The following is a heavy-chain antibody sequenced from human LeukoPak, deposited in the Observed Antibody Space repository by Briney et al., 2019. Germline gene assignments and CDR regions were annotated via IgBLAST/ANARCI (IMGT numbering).Heavy chain of an antibody. CDR3: ARSAEWLRNAFDI. J-gene: IGHJ3*02. CDR1: GASTSHFY. D-gene: IGHD5-12*01. V-gene: IGHV4-59*01. Sequence: SETLSLTCSVSGASTSHFYWNWIRQPPGKGLEWIGYMHNSGSSKHSPSPKSRVTISIDTSKNLFSLQLTSVTAADTAIYYCARSAEWLRNAFDIWGQGTMVSVSS. CDR2: MHNSGSS.